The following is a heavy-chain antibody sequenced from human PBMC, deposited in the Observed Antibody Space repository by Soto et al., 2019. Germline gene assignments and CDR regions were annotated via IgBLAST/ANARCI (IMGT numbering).Heavy chain of an antibody. D-gene: IGHD2-15*01. J-gene: IGHJ5*02. CDR2: IIPILGTS. CDR1: EGTLHYYA. Sequence: VQPVQSGPEVKKPGSSVNGSCNVSEGTLHYYAISWVRQAPGQGLEWIGGIIPILGTSNYAQKIRGRVTMTADESRSTAYIELRSLRSQDAAVSYGARDPRYCSGTGCYSDVARDPWGQATLVTVPS. CDR3: ARDPRYCSGTGCYSDVARDP. V-gene: IGHV1-69*01.